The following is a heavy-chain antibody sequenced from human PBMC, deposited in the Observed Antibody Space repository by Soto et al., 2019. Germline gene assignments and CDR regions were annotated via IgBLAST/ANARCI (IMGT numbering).Heavy chain of an antibody. J-gene: IGHJ6*02. D-gene: IGHD2-2*01. V-gene: IGHV4-34*01. CDR1: GGSFSGYY. CDR3: ARGSQLLCLTDLVYYYGMDV. Sequence: QVQLQQWGAGLLKPSETLSLTCAVYGGSFSGYYWSWIRQPPGKGLEWIGEINHSGSTNYHPSLKSRVTISVDTSKNQFSLKLSSVTAADTAVYYCARGSQLLCLTDLVYYYGMDVWGQGTTVTVSS. CDR2: INHSGST.